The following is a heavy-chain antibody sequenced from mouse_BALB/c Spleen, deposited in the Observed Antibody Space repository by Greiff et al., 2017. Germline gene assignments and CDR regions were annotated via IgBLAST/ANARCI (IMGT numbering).Heavy chain of an antibody. CDR3: ASQVRRGDYYAMDD. V-gene: IGHV5-6*01. CDR1: GFTFSSYG. D-gene: IGHD2-14*01. J-gene: IGHJ4*01. Sequence: EVHLVESGGDLVKPGGSLKLSCAASGFTFSSYGMSWVRQTPDKRLEWVATISSGGSYTYYPDSVKGRFTISRDNAKNTLYLQMSSLKSEDTAMYYCASQVRRGDYYAMDDWGQGTSVTVSS. CDR2: ISSGGSYT.